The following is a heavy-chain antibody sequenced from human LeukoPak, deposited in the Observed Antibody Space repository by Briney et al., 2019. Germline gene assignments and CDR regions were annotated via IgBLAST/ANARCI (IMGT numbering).Heavy chain of an antibody. J-gene: IGHJ4*02. CDR3: ASGSSRAYCGGDCYI. CDR1: GFTFSSYS. V-gene: IGHV3-21*04. D-gene: IGHD2-21*02. CDR2: ISSSSSYI. Sequence: GGSLRLSCAASGFTFSSYSMNWARQAPGKGLEWVSSISSSSSYIYYADSVKGRFTISRDNSKNTLYLQMNSLRAEDTAVYYCASGSSRAYCGGDCYIWGQGTLVTVSS.